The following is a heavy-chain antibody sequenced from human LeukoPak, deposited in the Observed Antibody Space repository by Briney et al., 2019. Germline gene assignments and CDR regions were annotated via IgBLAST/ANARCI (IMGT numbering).Heavy chain of an antibody. CDR3: ARQNCTLTSCYDYYHYHMDV. J-gene: IGHJ6*03. CDR1: GGSISSSSYY. V-gene: IGHV4-39*01. CDR2: ISYSGWS. D-gene: IGHD2-2*01. Sequence: SETLSLTCSVSGGSISSSSYYWGWIRQSPGKGLDWIGSISYSGWSYSDPSLKSRATISVDTSKNQFSLKLTSVTAADTAVYYCARQNCTLTSCYDYYHYHMDVWGKGTTVTVSS.